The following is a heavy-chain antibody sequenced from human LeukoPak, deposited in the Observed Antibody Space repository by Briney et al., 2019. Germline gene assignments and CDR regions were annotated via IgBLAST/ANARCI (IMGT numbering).Heavy chain of an antibody. CDR3: ARTISYDYYDSTRGAFDI. CDR2: IYPGDSDT. Sequence: GESLKISCKGSGYSFTSYWIGWVRQMPGKGLEWMGIIYPGDSDTRYSPSFQGQVTISADKSISTAYLQWSSLKASDTAMYYCARTISYDYYDSTRGAFDIWGQGTMVTVSS. J-gene: IGHJ3*02. D-gene: IGHD3-22*01. V-gene: IGHV5-51*01. CDR1: GYSFTSYW.